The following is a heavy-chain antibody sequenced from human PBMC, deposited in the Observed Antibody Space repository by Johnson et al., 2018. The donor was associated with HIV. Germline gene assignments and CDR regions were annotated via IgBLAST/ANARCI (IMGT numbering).Heavy chain of an antibody. V-gene: IGHV3-48*04. CDR1: GFTFDDYG. J-gene: IGHJ3*02. CDR2: VSGSSSGI. D-gene: IGHD1-26*01. CDR3: ARVYSGSFRPTKGNDVFDM. Sequence: VQLVESGGGVVRPGGSLRLSCAASGFTFDDYGMSWVRQVPGKGLEWVSYVSGSSSGIYYADPVKGRFTISMDNAKNSLYLQMDSLRAEDTAVYYCARVYSGSFRPTKGNDVFDMWGQGTMVTVSS.